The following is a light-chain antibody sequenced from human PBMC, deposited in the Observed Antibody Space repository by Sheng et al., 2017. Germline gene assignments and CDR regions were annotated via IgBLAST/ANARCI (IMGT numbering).Light chain of an antibody. CDR1: KLGDKY. V-gene: IGLV3-1*01. Sequence: SYELTQPPSVSVSPGQTASITCSGDKLGDKYACWYQQKPGQSPVLVIYQDSKRPSGVPDRFSGSKSGNTASLTISGLQAEDEADYYCCSYAGIVVFGGGTKLTVL. CDR2: QDS. CDR3: CSYAGIVV. J-gene: IGLJ2*01.